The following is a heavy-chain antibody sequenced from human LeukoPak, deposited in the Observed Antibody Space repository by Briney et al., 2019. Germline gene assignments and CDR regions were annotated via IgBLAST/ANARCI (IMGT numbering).Heavy chain of an antibody. CDR1: GFTFSSYA. CDR2: ISGSGGST. V-gene: IGHV3-23*01. J-gene: IGHJ4*02. Sequence: GGSLRLSCAASGFTFSSYAMSWVRQAPGKGLEWVSAISGSGGSTYYADSVKGRFTISRDNSKNTLYLQMNSLRAEDTAVYYCAKDLFLGSGWSNYYWGQGTLVTVSS. CDR3: AKDLFLGSGWSNYY. D-gene: IGHD6-19*01.